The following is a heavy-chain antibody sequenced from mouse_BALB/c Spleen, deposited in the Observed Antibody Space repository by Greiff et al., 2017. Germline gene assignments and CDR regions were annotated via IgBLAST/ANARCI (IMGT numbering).Heavy chain of an antibody. CDR2: ISYDGSN. CDR3: ARDGYYDYGYWFAY. CDR1: GYSITSGYY. Sequence: EVKLQESGPGLVKPSQSLSLTCSVTGYSITSGYYWNWIRQFPGNKLEWMGYISYDGSNNYNPSLKNRISITRDTSKNQFFLKLNSVTTEDTATYYCARDGYYDYGYWFAYWGQGTLVTVSA. D-gene: IGHD2-4*01. V-gene: IGHV3-6*02. J-gene: IGHJ3*01.